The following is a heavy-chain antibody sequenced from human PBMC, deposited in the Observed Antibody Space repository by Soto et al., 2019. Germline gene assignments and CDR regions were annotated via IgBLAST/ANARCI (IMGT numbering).Heavy chain of an antibody. CDR1: GYTFTSYY. V-gene: IGHV1-46*01. CDR3: ARDYCSGGSCYFDYGMDV. J-gene: IGHJ6*02. CDR2: INPSGCST. Sequence: GASVKVSCKASGYTFTSYYMHWLRQAPGQGLEWVGIINPSGCSTSYAQKFQGRVTMTRDTSTSTVYMELSSLRSEDTAVYYCARDYCSGGSCYFDYGMDVWGQGTTVTVSS. D-gene: IGHD2-15*01.